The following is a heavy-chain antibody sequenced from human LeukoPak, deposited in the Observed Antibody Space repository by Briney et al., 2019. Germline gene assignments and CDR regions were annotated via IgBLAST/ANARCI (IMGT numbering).Heavy chain of an antibody. CDR3: ASARDGYNSRSPLDY. J-gene: IGHJ4*02. CDR1: GYTFTGYY. CDR2: INPNSGDT. D-gene: IGHD5-24*01. V-gene: IGHV1-2*02. Sequence: SVKVSCKASGYTFTGYYMNWVRQAPGQGLEWMGWINPNSGDTNYAQKFRGRVTMTRDTSISTAYMELSRLRSDDTAVYYCASARDGYNSRSPLDYWGQGTLVTVSS.